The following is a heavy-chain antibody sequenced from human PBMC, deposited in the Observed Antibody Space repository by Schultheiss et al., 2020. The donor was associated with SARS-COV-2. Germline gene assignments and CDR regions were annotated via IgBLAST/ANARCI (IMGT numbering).Heavy chain of an antibody. CDR3: ARDQVFAPNVDTAFVYYYYYGMDV. Sequence: GESLKISCAASGFTFSSYWMSWVRQAPGKGLEWVANIKQDGSEKYYVDSVKGRFTISRDNAKNSLYLQMNSLRAEDTAVYYCARDQVFAPNVDTAFVYYYYYGMDVWGQGTTVTVSS. CDR1: GFTFSSYW. D-gene: IGHD5-18*01. J-gene: IGHJ6*02. V-gene: IGHV3-7*01. CDR2: IKQDGSEK.